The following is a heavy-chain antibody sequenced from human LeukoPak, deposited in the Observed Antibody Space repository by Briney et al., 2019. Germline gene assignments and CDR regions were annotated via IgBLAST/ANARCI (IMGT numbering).Heavy chain of an antibody. CDR1: GYTFTGYY. J-gene: IGHJ4*02. CDR2: INPNSGGT. CDR3: ARGYYDSSGYYSIDY. D-gene: IGHD3-22*01. V-gene: IGHV1-2*06. Sequence: ASVTVSCKASGYTFTGYYMHWVRQAPGQGLEWMGRINPNSGGTNYAQKFQGRVTMTRDTSISTAYMELSRLRSDDTAVYYCARGYYDSSGYYSIDYWAREPWSPSPQ.